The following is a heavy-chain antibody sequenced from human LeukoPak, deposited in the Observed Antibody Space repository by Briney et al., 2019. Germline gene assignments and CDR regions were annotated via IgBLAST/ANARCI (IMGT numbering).Heavy chain of an antibody. D-gene: IGHD6-19*01. CDR2: ISGSGDTT. Sequence: GGSLRLSCAASGFAFSSQAMGWVSQAPGKGMEWVPVISGSGDTTYYADSVKGRFTISRDNSKNTLYLQLNSLRAEDTAIYYCAKDARRSDGWYFFDHWGQGALVTVSS. J-gene: IGHJ4*02. V-gene: IGHV3-23*01. CDR1: GFAFSSQA. CDR3: AKDARRSDGWYFFDH.